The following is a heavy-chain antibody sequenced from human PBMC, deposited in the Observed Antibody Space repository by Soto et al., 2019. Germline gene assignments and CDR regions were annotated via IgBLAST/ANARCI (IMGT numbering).Heavy chain of an antibody. D-gene: IGHD3-10*01. CDR3: ARRWGEGRVDY. Sequence: QVQLQESGPGLVKPSGTLSLTCAVSGASISSSNWWSWVRQPPGKGLEWIGEIYHSGSTNYNPSLKRPVTISVGKSRTQFSLKLSSVTAADTAVYYCARRWGEGRVDYWGQGTLVTVSS. V-gene: IGHV4-4*02. CDR2: IYHSGST. CDR1: GASISSSNW. J-gene: IGHJ4*02.